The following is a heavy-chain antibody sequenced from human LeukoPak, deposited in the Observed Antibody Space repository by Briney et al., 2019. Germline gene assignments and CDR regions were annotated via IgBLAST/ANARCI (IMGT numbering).Heavy chain of an antibody. D-gene: IGHD1-26*01. CDR3: VRGWAERSGSSFYFDY. J-gene: IGHJ4*02. Sequence: GGSLRLSCAASGFTFSSYWMHWVRHAPGKRPVWVSRINSDGSSTSYADSVKGRFTISRDNAKNTLYLRMNSLRVEDTAVYYCVRGWAERSGSSFYFDYWGQGTLVTVSS. V-gene: IGHV3-74*01. CDR1: GFTFSSYW. CDR2: INSDGSST.